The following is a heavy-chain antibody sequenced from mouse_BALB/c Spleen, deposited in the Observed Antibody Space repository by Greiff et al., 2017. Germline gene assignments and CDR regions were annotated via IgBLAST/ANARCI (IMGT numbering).Heavy chain of an antibody. CDR1: GFTFSSYA. D-gene: IGHD2-14*01. J-gene: IGHJ3*01. V-gene: IGHV5-6-5*01. CDR3: AREVYAIAY. CDR2: ISSGGST. Sequence: EVQVVESGGGLVKPGGSLKLSCAASGFTFSSYAMSWVRQTPEKRLEWVASISSGGSTYYPDSVMGRFTISRDNARNILYLQMSSLRSEDAAMYYYAREVYAIAYWGQGTLVTVSA.